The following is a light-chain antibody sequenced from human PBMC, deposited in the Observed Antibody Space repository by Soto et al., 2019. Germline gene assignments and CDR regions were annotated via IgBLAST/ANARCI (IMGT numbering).Light chain of an antibody. CDR1: QSVSSSY. CDR2: GAS. CDR3: HHYGSSPPYS. Sequence: EIVLTQSPGTLSLSPGERATLSCRASQSVSSSYLAGYQQKPGQAPRLLIYGASSRATGIPDRFSGSGSGTDFTLTISRLEPQDFAVYFCHHYGSSPPYSFGQGTKLEIK. J-gene: IGKJ2*01. V-gene: IGKV3-20*01.